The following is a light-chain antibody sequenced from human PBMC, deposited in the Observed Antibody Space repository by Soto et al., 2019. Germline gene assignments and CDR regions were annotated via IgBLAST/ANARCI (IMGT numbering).Light chain of an antibody. Sequence: QAVVTQQPSLTVSPGGTVTLTCGSSTGTVTSGHWPYWFQQKPGQAPRTLIYDTNKRHSWTPARFLGSLLGDKAALTLSDALPEDEAEYHCLLFYGTTVVFGGGTKLTVL. CDR2: DTN. CDR3: LLFYGTTVV. J-gene: IGLJ3*02. CDR1: TGTVTSGHW. V-gene: IGLV7-46*01.